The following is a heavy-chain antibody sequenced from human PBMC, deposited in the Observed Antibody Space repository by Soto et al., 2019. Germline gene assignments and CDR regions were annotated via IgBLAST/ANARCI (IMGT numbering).Heavy chain of an antibody. CDR2: INAGNGNT. CDR1: GYTFTSYA. J-gene: IGHJ4*02. CDR3: ARDRYCSGGSCFIPNRLYY. D-gene: IGHD2-15*01. V-gene: IGHV1-3*01. Sequence: APVKVSCKASGYTFTSYAMHWVRQAPGQRLEWMGWINAGNGNTKYSQKFQGRVTITRDTSASTAYMELSSLRSEDTAVYYCARDRYCSGGSCFIPNRLYYRGQGTLVTVSS.